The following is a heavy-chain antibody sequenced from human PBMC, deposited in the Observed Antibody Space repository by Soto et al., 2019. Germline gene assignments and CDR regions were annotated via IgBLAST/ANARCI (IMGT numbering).Heavy chain of an antibody. J-gene: IGHJ4*02. V-gene: IGHV4-39*01. CDR1: GGSISSSSYY. Sequence: SETLSLTCTVSGGSISSSSYYWGWIRQPPGKGLEWIGSIYYSGSTYYNPSLKSRVTISVDTSKNQFSLKLSSVTAADTAVYYCARIAAVAGVGWGQGTLVTV. CDR3: ARIAAVAGVG. CDR2: IYYSGST. D-gene: IGHD6-19*01.